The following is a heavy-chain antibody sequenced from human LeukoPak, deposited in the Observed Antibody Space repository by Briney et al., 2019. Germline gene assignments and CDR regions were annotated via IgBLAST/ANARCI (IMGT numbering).Heavy chain of an antibody. J-gene: IGHJ5*02. CDR2: INHSGST. D-gene: IGHD3-22*01. V-gene: IGHV4-34*01. Sequence: SETLSLTCAVYGGSFSGYYWSWIRQPPGKGLEWIGEINHSGSTNYNPSLKSRVTISVDTSKNQFSLKLSSVTAPDTAVYYCARGFNHYYYDSSGYYRPPLYNWFDPWGQGTLVTVSS. CDR1: GGSFSGYY. CDR3: ARGFNHYYYDSSGYYRPPLYNWFDP.